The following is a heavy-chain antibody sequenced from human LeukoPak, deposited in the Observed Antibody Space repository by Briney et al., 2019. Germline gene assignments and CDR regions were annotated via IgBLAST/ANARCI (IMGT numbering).Heavy chain of an antibody. Sequence: SETPSLTCTVSGGSISSSSYYWSWIRQPAGKGLEWIGRIYTSGSTNYNPSLKSRVTISVDTSKNQFSLKLSSVTAADTAVYYCARAGGLNTGSYYYYMDVWGKGTTVTVSS. CDR3: ARAGGLNTGSYYYYMDV. CDR2: IYTSGST. D-gene: IGHD4-11*01. CDR1: GGSISSSSYY. J-gene: IGHJ6*03. V-gene: IGHV4-61*02.